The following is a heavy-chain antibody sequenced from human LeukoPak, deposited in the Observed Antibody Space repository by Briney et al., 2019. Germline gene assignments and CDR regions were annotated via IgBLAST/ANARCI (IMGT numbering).Heavy chain of an antibody. D-gene: IGHD5-18*01. CDR1: GFTFSSYG. CDR2: ISYDGSNK. J-gene: IGHJ5*02. Sequence: AGGSLRLSCAASGFTFSSYGMHWVRQAPGKGLEWVAVISYDGSNKYYADSVKGRFTISRDNSKNTLYLQMNSLRAEDTAVYYCAKAVEIQLWSPNWFDPWGQGTLVTVSS. V-gene: IGHV3-30*18. CDR3: AKAVEIQLWSPNWFDP.